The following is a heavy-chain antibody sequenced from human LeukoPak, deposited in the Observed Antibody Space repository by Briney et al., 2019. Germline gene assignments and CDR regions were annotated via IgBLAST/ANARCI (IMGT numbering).Heavy chain of an antibody. V-gene: IGHV1-58*01. Sequence: SVKVSFTASGFTFGTSAVQWVRQARGQRLEWIGWIVVGSVNTNYAQKFQERVTITRDMSTSTAYMELNSLRSEDTAVYYCAATLTVTTGSAYFGMDVWGQGTTVTVSS. CDR1: GFTFGTSA. D-gene: IGHD4-17*01. CDR2: IVVGSVNT. CDR3: AATLTVTTGSAYFGMDV. J-gene: IGHJ6*02.